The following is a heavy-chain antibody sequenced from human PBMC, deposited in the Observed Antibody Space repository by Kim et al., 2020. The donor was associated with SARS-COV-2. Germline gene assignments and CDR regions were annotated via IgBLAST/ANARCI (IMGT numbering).Heavy chain of an antibody. Sequence: GGSLRLSCAASGFTFSSCGMSWVRQAPGKGLEWVSTIRNSGDNTYHADSVKCRFITARDNSKNTLYPRMNSLRAEDAATYYCARRGRKYYMGTWGEGATVTVSS. CDR3: ARRGRKYYMGT. V-gene: IGHV3-23*01. CDR1: GFTFSSCG. D-gene: IGHD3-16*01. J-gene: IGHJ6*03. CDR2: IRNSGDNT.